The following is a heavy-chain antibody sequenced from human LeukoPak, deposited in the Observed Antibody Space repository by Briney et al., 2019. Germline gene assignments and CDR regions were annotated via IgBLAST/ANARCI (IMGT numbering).Heavy chain of an antibody. J-gene: IGHJ2*01. CDR1: GFTFSSYG. D-gene: IGHD4-11*01. Sequence: GGSLRLSCAASGFTFSSYGMHWVRQAPGKGLEWVSYISSSGSTIYYADSVKGRFTISRDNAKNSLYLQMNSLRAEDTAVYYCARDTDDYSNYGSYWYFDLWGRGTLVTVSS. V-gene: IGHV3-48*04. CDR3: ARDTDDYSNYGSYWYFDL. CDR2: ISSSGSTI.